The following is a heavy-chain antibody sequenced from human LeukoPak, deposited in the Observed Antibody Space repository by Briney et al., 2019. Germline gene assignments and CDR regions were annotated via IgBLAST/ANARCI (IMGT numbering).Heavy chain of an antibody. CDR1: GGTFSIYA. J-gene: IGHJ6*02. CDR3: ARNLYYDSPSLYYYYGMDV. Sequence: SVTVSFKASGGTFSIYAISWVRQAPGQGLEWMGGIIPIFGTANYAQKFQGRVTITADESTSTAYMELSSLRSEDTAVYYCARNLYYDSPSLYYYYGMDVWGQGTTVTVSS. D-gene: IGHD3-22*01. V-gene: IGHV1-69*01. CDR2: IIPIFGTA.